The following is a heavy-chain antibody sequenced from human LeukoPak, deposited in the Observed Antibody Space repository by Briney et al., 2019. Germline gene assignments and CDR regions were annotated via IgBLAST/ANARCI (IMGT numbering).Heavy chain of an antibody. CDR3: TRVRGYSYGYGDY. D-gene: IGHD5-18*01. CDR1: GFTFGDYA. Sequence: PSGGSLRLSCTASGFTFGDYAMSWVRQAPGKGLEWVGFIRSKAYGGTTEYAASVKGRFSISRDDSKSIAYLQMNSLKTEDTAVYYCTRVRGYSYGYGDYWGQGTLVTVSS. V-gene: IGHV3-49*04. CDR2: IRSKAYGGTT. J-gene: IGHJ4*02.